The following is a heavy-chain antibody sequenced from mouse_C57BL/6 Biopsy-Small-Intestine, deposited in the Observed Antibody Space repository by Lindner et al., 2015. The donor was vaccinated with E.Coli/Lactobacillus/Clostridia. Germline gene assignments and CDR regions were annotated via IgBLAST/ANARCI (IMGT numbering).Heavy chain of an antibody. D-gene: IGHD4-1*01. CDR2: ILPGSSTT. V-gene: IGHV1-9*01. J-gene: IGHJ2*01. CDR1: GYTFTGYW. Sequence: VQLQESGAELMKPGASVKLSCKATGYTFTGYWIEWVKQRPGHGLEWIGEILPGSSTTNYDEKFKGKAAFTTDTSSNTAYMQLSSLTPEDSAIYFCARNWGGYFDYWGQGTTLTVSS. CDR3: ARNWGGYFDY.